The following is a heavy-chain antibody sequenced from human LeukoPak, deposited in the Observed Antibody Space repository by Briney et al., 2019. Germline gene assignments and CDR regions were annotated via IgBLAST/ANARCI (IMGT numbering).Heavy chain of an antibody. V-gene: IGHV3-21*01. CDR1: GFTFSSYS. CDR2: ISSSSSYI. J-gene: IGHJ4*02. Sequence: PGGSLRLSCAASGFTFSSYSMNWVRQAPGKGLEWVSSISSSSSYIYYADSVKGRFTISRDNAKNSLYLQMNSLRAEDTAVYYCARVLFATTPPPHYWGQGTLVTVSS. D-gene: IGHD4-11*01. CDR3: ARVLFATTPPPHY.